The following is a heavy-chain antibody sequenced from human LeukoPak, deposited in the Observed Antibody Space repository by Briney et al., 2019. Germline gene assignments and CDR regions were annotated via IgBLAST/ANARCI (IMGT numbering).Heavy chain of an antibody. V-gene: IGHV1-18*01. D-gene: IGHD5-18*01. Sequence: ASVKVSCKASGYTFTSYGNSWVRHAPGQGLELMGWISAYNGNTNYAQKVQVRGTMTTDTSTSTAYMELRSPRSDDTAVYYCAREGTVDTAMGYWGQGSLVTVSS. CDR3: AREGTVDTAMGY. CDR2: ISAYNGNT. J-gene: IGHJ4*02. CDR1: GYTFTSYG.